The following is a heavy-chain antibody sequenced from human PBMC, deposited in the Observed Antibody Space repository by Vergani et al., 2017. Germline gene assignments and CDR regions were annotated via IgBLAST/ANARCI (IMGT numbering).Heavy chain of an antibody. D-gene: IGHD2-15*01. Sequence: EVHLLESGGGQVEAGGSLRLSCVASGFTFSNSAMSWVRQTSGKGLEWVSAISGHGDRTYYADSVKGRFTISRDNAKNTLYLQMNSLKTEDTAVYYCTTDNQQSSLGHCSVTNCYGGVFDIWGQGTVVTVSS. CDR2: ISGHGDRT. J-gene: IGHJ3*02. CDR1: GFTFSNSA. CDR3: TTDNQQSSLGHCSVTNCYGGVFDI. V-gene: IGHV3-23*01.